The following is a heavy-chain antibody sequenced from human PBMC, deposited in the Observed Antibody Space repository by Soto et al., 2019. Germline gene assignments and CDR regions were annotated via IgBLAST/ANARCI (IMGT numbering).Heavy chain of an antibody. CDR2: MYFGGSF. J-gene: IGHJ5*02. CDR1: GASVSHGY. D-gene: IGHD3-22*01. V-gene: IGHV4-59*02. CDR3: ARSYYDSTGFAVDP. Sequence: QMQLQASGPGLVKPSETLSLTCNVSGASVSHGYWSWIRQPPGKGLEWIGFMYFGGSFNYNPSLTSRATIPGETSKNQFSMKLRSGTASDTAVYYCARSYYDSTGFAVDPWGQGTLVTVSS.